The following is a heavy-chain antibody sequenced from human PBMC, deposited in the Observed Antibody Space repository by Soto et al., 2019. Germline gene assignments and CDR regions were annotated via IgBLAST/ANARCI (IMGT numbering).Heavy chain of an antibody. CDR3: ARGIYLKYGLDV. CDR1: EFTFNNYW. Sequence: EVQLVESGGGLVQPGGSLRLSCAASEFTFNNYWMHWVRQVPGKGLEWVSRINTDGSTTNYADSVMGRFTISSDNADNTVDLQLNSLRAEDTAVYYCARGIYLKYGLDVWGQGATVTVSS. D-gene: IGHD3-16*02. CDR2: INTDGSTT. V-gene: IGHV3-74*01. J-gene: IGHJ6*02.